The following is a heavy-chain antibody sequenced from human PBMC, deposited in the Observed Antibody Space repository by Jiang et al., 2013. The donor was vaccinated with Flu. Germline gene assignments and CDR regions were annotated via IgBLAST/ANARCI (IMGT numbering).Heavy chain of an antibody. CDR1: GYTFTGYY. D-gene: IGHD7-27*01. CDR2: INPNSGGT. Sequence: GASVKVSCKASGYTFTGYYMHWVRQAPGQGLEWMGWINPNSGGTNYAQKFQGRVTMTRDTSISTAYMELSRLRSDDTAVYYCARVMHDLLGAHDYWGQGTLVTVSS. V-gene: IGHV1-2*02. CDR3: ARVMHDLLGAHDY. J-gene: IGHJ4*02.